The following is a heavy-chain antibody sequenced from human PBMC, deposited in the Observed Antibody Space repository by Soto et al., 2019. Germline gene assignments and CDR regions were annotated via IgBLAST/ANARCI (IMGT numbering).Heavy chain of an antibody. CDR2: IIPILGIA. J-gene: IGHJ3*02. CDR1: GGTFSSYT. D-gene: IGHD2-15*01. V-gene: IGHV1-69*02. Sequence: QVQLVQSGAEVKKPGSSVKVSCKASGGTFSSYTISWVRQAPGQGLEWMGRIIPILGIANYAQKFQGRVTITADKSTSTAYMELSSLRSEDTAVYYCARVRDSVVYGAFDIWGQGTMVTVSS. CDR3: ARVRDSVVYGAFDI.